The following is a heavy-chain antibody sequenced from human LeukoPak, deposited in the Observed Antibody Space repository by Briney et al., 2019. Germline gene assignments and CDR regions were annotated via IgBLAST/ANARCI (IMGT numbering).Heavy chain of an antibody. Sequence: SETLSLTCTVSGGSISSSSYYWGWIRQPPGKGLEWIGYIYYSGSTNYNPSLKSRVTISVDTSKNQFSLKLSSVTAADTAVYYCARNVLRYFDWFGVGSSSPGWFDPWGQGTLVTVSS. CDR1: GGSISSSSYY. CDR2: IYYSGST. V-gene: IGHV4-61*05. D-gene: IGHD3-9*01. J-gene: IGHJ5*02. CDR3: ARNVLRYFDWFGVGSSSPGWFDP.